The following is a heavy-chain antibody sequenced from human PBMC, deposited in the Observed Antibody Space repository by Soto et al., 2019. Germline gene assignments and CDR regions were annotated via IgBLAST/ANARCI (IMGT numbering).Heavy chain of an antibody. CDR2: SIPIFGTA. CDR3: AGDRSATVEDWYFDL. J-gene: IGHJ2*01. D-gene: IGHD4-17*01. V-gene: IGHV1-69*01. CDR1: GGTFSSYA. Sequence: QVQLVQSGAEVKKPGSSVKVSCKASGGTFSSYAISWVRQAPGQGLEWMGGSIPIFGTANYAEKFQGRVTITADESTSTAYMELSSLRSEDTAVYYCAGDRSATVEDWYFDLWGRGTLVTVSS.